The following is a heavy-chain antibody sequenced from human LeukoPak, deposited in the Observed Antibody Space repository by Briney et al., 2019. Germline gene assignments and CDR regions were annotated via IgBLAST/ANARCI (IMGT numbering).Heavy chain of an antibody. CDR1: GDSISYESYY. CDR2: IYRGRT. CDR3: AGEGKYGDSYS. D-gene: IGHD2-21*01. Sequence: SQTLSLTCAVSGDSISYESYYWNWIRQAPGKGPEWIGNIYRGRTRLNPSLTRRVAISVDMSTSQVSLSLNSVTAADTAIYYCAGEGKYGDSYSWGQGALVVVSA. J-gene: IGHJ5*02. V-gene: IGHV4-30-2*01.